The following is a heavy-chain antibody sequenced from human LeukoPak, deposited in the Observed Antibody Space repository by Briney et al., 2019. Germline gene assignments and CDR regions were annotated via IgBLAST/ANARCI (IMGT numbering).Heavy chain of an antibody. V-gene: IGHV3-9*01. CDR2: ISWNSGSI. CDR1: RFTFDDYA. J-gene: IGHJ5*02. D-gene: IGHD3-3*01. Sequence: GGSLRLSCAASRFTFDDYAMHWVRQAPGKGLEWVSGISWNSGSIGYADSVKGRFTISRDNAKNSLYLQMNSLRAEDTALYYCAKAPFGVVTHNWFDPWGQGTLVTVSS. CDR3: AKAPFGVVTHNWFDP.